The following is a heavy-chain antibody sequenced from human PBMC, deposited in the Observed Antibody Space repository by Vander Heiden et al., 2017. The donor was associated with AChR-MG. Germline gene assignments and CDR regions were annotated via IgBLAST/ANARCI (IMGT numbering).Heavy chain of an antibody. CDR2: INHSGST. CDR3: ARAGYCSSTSCYHRRNWFDP. J-gene: IGHJ5*02. Sequence: QVQLQQWGAGLLTLSETLSLPCAVYGGSFSGYHWCWIRQPPGKGLEWIGEINHSGSTNYNPSLKSRVTISVDTSKNQFSLKLSSVTAADTAVYYCARAGYCSSTSCYHRRNWFDPWGQGTLVTVSS. CDR1: GGSFSGYH. V-gene: IGHV4-34*01. D-gene: IGHD2-2*01.